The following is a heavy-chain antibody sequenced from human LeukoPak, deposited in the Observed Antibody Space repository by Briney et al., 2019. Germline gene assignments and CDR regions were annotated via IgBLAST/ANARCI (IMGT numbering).Heavy chain of an antibody. V-gene: IGHV4-38-2*01. D-gene: IGHD4/OR15-4a*01. CDR3: ARQGDDYGAMDY. Sequence: WETLSLTCAVSGYSISTAYYWGWIRQPPGKGLEWIGTIYHTGTTSYNSSLESRVTMSVDTSKNQFSLKLSSVTAADAAIYYCARQGDDYGAMDYWGQGTLVSVSS. CDR1: GYSISTAYY. CDR2: IYHTGTT. J-gene: IGHJ4*02.